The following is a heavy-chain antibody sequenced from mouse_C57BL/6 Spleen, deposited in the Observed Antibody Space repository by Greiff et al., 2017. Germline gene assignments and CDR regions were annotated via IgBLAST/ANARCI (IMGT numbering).Heavy chain of an antibody. CDR1: GYTFTSYW. D-gene: IGHD4-1*01. CDR3: AAGRLGRGTDY. J-gene: IGHJ2*01. V-gene: IGHV1-69*01. CDR2: IDPSDSYT. Sequence: QVQLQQSGAELVMPGASVKLSCKASGYTFTSYWMHWVKQRPGQGLEWIGEIDPSDSYTNYNQKFKGKSTLTVDKSSSTAYMQLSSLTSEDSAVYYCAAGRLGRGTDYWGQGTTLTVSS.